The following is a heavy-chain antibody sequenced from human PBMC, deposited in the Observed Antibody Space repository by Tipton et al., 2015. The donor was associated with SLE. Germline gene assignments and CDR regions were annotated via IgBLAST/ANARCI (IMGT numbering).Heavy chain of an antibody. V-gene: IGHV3-48*01. Sequence: GSLRLSCAASGFTFSSYSMNWVRQAPGEGLEWVSYISSSSSTIYYADSVKGRFTISRDNAKNSLYLQMNSLRAEDTAVYYCARQPRDSSGYYSDAFDIWGQGTMVTVSS. J-gene: IGHJ3*02. CDR3: ARQPRDSSGYYSDAFDI. CDR1: GFTFSSYS. CDR2: ISSSSSTI. D-gene: IGHD3-22*01.